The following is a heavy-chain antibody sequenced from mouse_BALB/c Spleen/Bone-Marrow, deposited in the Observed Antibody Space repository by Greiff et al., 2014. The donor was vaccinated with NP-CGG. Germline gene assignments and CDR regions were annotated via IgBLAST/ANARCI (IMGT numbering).Heavy chain of an antibody. Sequence: QVQLQQSGPGLVAPSQSLSITCTVSGFSLTSYGVHWVRQSPGKGVEWLGVIWPGGSTNYNSALMSRLTISKDNSKSQVFLKMNSLQTDDTAIYYCARDRGGNYGYAMDYWGQGTSVTVSS. J-gene: IGHJ4*01. CDR2: IWPGGST. V-gene: IGHV2-9*02. CDR1: GFSLTSYG. CDR3: ARDRGGNYGYAMDY. D-gene: IGHD2-1*01.